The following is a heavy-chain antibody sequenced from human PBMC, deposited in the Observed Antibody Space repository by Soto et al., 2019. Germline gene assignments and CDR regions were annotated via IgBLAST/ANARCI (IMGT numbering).Heavy chain of an antibody. Sequence: LRLSCAASGFIFRDWFMSWIRQAPGKGLEWVSATTGSGGVTYYADSVKGRFTISRDNSKNTLYLQMNSLRAEDTAVYYCVKSFDYDILTGSTSYFDYWGQGTLVTVSS. D-gene: IGHD3-9*01. CDR2: TTGSGGVT. V-gene: IGHV3-23*01. J-gene: IGHJ4*02. CDR3: VKSFDYDILTGSTSYFDY. CDR1: GFIFRDWF.